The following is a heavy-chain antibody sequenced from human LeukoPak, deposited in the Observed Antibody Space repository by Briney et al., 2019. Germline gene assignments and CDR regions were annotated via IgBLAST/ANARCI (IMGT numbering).Heavy chain of an antibody. V-gene: IGHV7-4-1*02. CDR1: GYTFTSYA. D-gene: IGHD6-19*01. Sequence: GASVKVSCKASGYTFTSYAMNWVRRAPGQGLEWMGWINTNTGNPTYAQGFTGRFVFSLDTSVSTAYLQISSLEAEDTAVYYCARNYKQWLGWYYFDFWGQGTLVTVSS. CDR2: INTNTGNP. J-gene: IGHJ4*02. CDR3: ARNYKQWLGWYYFDF.